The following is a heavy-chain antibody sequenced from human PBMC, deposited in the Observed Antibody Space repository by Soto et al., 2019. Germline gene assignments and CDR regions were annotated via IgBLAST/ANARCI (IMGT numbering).Heavy chain of an antibody. CDR1: GFTFSSFG. CDR3: ARGSWELQLFVPPLDY. CDR2: ISYDGFNK. V-gene: IGHV3-30*03. D-gene: IGHD1-26*01. Sequence: QVQLVESGGGVVQPGRSLRLSCAASGFTFSSFGMHWVRQAPGKGLEWVAIISYDGFNKYYSESVRGRFTISRDNSKNTLYLQMNSLRTDDTAVYYCARGSWELQLFVPPLDYWGQGTLVTVSS. J-gene: IGHJ4*02.